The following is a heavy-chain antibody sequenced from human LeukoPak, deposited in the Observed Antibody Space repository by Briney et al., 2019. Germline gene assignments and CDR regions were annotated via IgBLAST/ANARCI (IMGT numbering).Heavy chain of an antibody. Sequence: SSETLSLTCTVSDYSVSNSNSFWGSIRQPPGKGLEWIGTISYSGRAYYNPSLKSRVTMSVDTSKNQFSLKLSSVTAADTAVYYCASPGGGYDIWGDAFDIWGQGTMVTVSS. CDR1: DYSVSNSNSF. V-gene: IGHV4-39*07. J-gene: IGHJ3*02. CDR3: ASPGGGYDIWGDAFDI. D-gene: IGHD3-9*01. CDR2: ISYSGRA.